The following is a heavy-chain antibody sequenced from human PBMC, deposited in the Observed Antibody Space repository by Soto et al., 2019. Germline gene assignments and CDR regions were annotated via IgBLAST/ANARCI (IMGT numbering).Heavy chain of an antibody. J-gene: IGHJ4*02. CDR3: ARGITVAGDFDY. CDR1: GFTFSRYA. Sequence: GGSLRLSCAASGFTFSRYAMHWVRQAPGKGLEWVAVISYDGSNKYYADSVKGRFTISRDNSKNTLYLQMNSLRAEDTAVYFCARGITVAGDFDYWGQGTLVTVSS. V-gene: IGHV3-30*04. D-gene: IGHD6-19*01. CDR2: ISYDGSNK.